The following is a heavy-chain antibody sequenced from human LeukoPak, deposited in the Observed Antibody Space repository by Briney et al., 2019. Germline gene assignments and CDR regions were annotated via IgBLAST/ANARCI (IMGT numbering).Heavy chain of an antibody. CDR1: GYSFTSYW. V-gene: IGHV5-51*01. Sequence: GESLKVSCKGSGYSFTSYWIGWVRQMPGKGLEWMGIIYPGDSDTRYSPSFQGQVTISADKSISTAYLQWSSLKASDTAMYYCARLKASPHVYYYYYGMDVWGQGTTVTVSS. J-gene: IGHJ6*02. CDR3: ARLKASPHVYYYYYGMDV. CDR2: IYPGDSDT.